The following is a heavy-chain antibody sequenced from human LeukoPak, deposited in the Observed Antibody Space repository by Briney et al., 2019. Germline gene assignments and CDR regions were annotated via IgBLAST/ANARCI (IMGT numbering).Heavy chain of an antibody. Sequence: SETLSLTCAVYGGSFSGYYWSWIRQPPGKGLEWIGEINHSGSTKNNPSLKSRVTISVDTSKNQFSLKLSSVTAADTAVYYCARRVGRYFGERAYYYNYMDVWGKGTTVTISS. V-gene: IGHV4-34*01. CDR1: GGSFSGYY. CDR2: INHSGST. D-gene: IGHD3-10*01. J-gene: IGHJ6*03. CDR3: ARRVGRYFGERAYYYNYMDV.